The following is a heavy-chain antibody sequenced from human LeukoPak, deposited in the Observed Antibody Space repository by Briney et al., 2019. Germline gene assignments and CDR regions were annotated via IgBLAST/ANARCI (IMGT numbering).Heavy chain of an antibody. J-gene: IGHJ4*02. CDR3: AKDRAGREGFDY. V-gene: IGHV3-23*01. CDR2: ISGSGGST. CDR1: GFTFSSYA. D-gene: IGHD1-26*01. Sequence: GGSLRLSCAASGFTFSSYAMSWVRQAPGRGLEWVSAISGSGGSTYYADSVKGRFTISRDNSKNALYLQMNSLRAEDTAVYYCAKDRAGREGFDYWGQGTLVTVSS.